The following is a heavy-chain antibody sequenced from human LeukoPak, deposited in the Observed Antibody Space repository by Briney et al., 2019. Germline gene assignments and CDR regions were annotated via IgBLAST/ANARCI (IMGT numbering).Heavy chain of an antibody. V-gene: IGHV3-53*01. CDR3: AGGENWQQLVHF. Sequence: GGSLRLSCAASGFTVSGNYMSWARQAPGKGLEWVSIIYSGGSTYYAGSVKGRFTISRDNSKNTLYLQMSSLRAEDTAVYYCAGGENWQQLVHFWGQGTLVTVSS. CDR2: IYSGGST. CDR1: GFTVSGNY. D-gene: IGHD6-13*01. J-gene: IGHJ4*02.